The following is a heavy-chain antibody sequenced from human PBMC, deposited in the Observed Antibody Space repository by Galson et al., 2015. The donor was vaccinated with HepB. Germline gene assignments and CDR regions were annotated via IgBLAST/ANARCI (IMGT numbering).Heavy chain of an antibody. V-gene: IGHV1-18*01. D-gene: IGHD6-13*01. CDR3: AREQWEHRKQQLVSRDTNYYYYYYMDV. CDR1: GYTFTSYG. J-gene: IGHJ6*03. CDR2: ISAYNGNT. Sequence: SVKVSCKASGYTFTSYGISWVRQAPGQGLEWMGWISAYNGNTNYAQKLQGRVTMTTDTSTSTAYMELRSLRSDDTAVYYCAREQWEHRKQQLVSRDTNYYYYYYMDVWGKGTTVTVSS.